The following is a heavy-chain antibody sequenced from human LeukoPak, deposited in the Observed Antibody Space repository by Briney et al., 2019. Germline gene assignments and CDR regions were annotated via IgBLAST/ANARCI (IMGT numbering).Heavy chain of an antibody. J-gene: IGHJ5*02. D-gene: IGHD3-3*01. CDR2: INHSGST. V-gene: IGHV4-34*01. CDR3: ARGLTIFGVVISDP. CDR1: GGSFSGYY. Sequence: PSETLSLTCAVYGGSFSGYYWSWIRQPPGKGLEWIGEINHSGSTNYNPSLKSRVTISVDTSKNQFSLKLSSVTAADTAAYYCARGLTIFGVVISDPWGQGTLVTVSS.